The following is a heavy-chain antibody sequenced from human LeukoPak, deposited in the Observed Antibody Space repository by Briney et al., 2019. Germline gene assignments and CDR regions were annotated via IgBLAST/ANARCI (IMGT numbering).Heavy chain of an antibody. CDR3: ASFSGSYYSGFDY. J-gene: IGHJ4*02. Sequence: SVKVSCKASGYTFTSYGISWVRQAPGQGLEWMGRIIPILGIANYAQKFQGRVTITADKSTSTAYMELSSLRSEDTAVYYCASFSGSYYSGFDYWGQGTLVTVSS. D-gene: IGHD1-26*01. V-gene: IGHV1-69*04. CDR1: GYTFTSYG. CDR2: IIPILGIA.